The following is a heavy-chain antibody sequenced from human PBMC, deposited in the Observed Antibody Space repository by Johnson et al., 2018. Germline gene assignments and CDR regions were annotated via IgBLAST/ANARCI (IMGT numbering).Heavy chain of an antibody. CDR1: GFTFDDYA. CDR3: TTDAGQITMTNWFDP. Sequence: VQLVQSGGGLVKPGGSLRLSCAASGFTFDDYAMHWVRQAPGKGLEWVSGISWNSGSIGYADSVKGRFTISRDNAKNSLYLQMNSLKTEDTAVYYCTTDAGQITMTNWFDPWGQGTLVTVSS. D-gene: IGHD3-22*01. CDR2: ISWNSGSI. J-gene: IGHJ5*02. V-gene: IGHV3-9*01.